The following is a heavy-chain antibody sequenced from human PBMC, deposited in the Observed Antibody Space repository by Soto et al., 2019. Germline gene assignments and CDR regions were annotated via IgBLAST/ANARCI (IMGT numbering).Heavy chain of an antibody. Sequence: PGGSLRLSCAASGFTFSTYGMHWVRQSPGKGLEWVAVTSYDGSNTYYADSVKGRFTISRDNSKSTLYLQMNSLRAEDTAVYYCAKGGALVPAAILDFWGQGTLVTVS. CDR3: AKGGALVPAAILDF. CDR1: GFTFSTYG. V-gene: IGHV3-30*18. D-gene: IGHD2-2*01. J-gene: IGHJ4*02. CDR2: TSYDGSNT.